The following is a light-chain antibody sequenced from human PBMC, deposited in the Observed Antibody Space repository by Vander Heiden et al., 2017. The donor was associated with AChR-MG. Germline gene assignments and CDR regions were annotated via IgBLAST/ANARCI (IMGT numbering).Light chain of an antibody. CDR2: AAS. V-gene: IGKV1-9*01. CDR3: QQLHSYPRT. J-gene: IGKJ2*01. Sequence: IQMTQSQSFLSASVGHRVTTTCRARLDISSYLAWYQQKPGKAPNLLIYAASTLQSGVPSRCSGGGSGTEFTLTISSLQPEDSATYYCQQLHSYPRTFGLGTRLEI. CDR1: LDISSY.